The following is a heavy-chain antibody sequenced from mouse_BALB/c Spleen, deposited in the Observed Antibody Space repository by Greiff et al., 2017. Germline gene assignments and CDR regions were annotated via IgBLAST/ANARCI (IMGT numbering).Heavy chain of an antibody. Sequence: QVQLKESGPGLVAPSQSLSITCTVSGFSLTSYGVHWVRQPPGKGLEWLGVIWAGGSTNYNSALMSRLSISKDNSKSQVFLKMNSLQTDDTAMYYCDRGKDYYGSSCYIDYWGQGTTLTVSS. D-gene: IGHD1-1*01. J-gene: IGHJ2*01. CDR2: IWAGGST. CDR3: DRGKDYYGSSCYIDY. V-gene: IGHV2-9*02. CDR1: GFSLTSYG.